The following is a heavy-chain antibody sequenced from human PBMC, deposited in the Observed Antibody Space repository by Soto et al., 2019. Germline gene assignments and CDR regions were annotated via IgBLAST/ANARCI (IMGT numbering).Heavy chain of an antibody. CDR3: ARPGRDWGALHY. D-gene: IGHD7-27*01. Sequence: SETLSLTCTVSNDSISTYYWTWIRQPPGKGLEWIGFICYSGSTNYNPSLQSRVTISVDTSKNQFSLKMNSVTAADTAVYYCARPGRDWGALHYWGQGTLVTVSS. CDR1: NDSISTYY. J-gene: IGHJ4*02. CDR2: ICYSGST. V-gene: IGHV4-59*08.